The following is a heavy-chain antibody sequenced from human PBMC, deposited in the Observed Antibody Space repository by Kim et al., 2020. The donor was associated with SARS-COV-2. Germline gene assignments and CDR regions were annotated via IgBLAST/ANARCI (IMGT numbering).Heavy chain of an antibody. J-gene: IGHJ3*02. CDR2: IRDSDEKT. CDR1: GFTFHNDP. CDR3: ARSRFAAAGTGAFDI. V-gene: IGHV3-23*01. Sequence: GGSLRLSCAASGFTFHNDPMSWVRQAPEKGLEWVSTIRDSDEKTYYADSVKGRFTNSRDTSKNTLYLRMNSLRAEDTAIYYCARSRFAAAGTGAFDIWGQGTMVSVS. D-gene: IGHD6-13*01.